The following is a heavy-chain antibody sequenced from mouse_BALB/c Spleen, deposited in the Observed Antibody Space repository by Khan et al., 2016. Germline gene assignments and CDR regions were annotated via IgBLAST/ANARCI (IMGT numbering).Heavy chain of an antibody. Sequence: EVELVESGPELVKPGASVKVSCKTSGYAFTNYSMYWVKQSHGKSLEWIGYIDPYNGGTNYNQEFKDKASLTVDMSSSTAYMHLSSLTSEDSAVYYCARWDGSYVPFAYWGQGTLFTVSA. CDR2: IDPYNGGT. J-gene: IGHJ3*01. CDR1: GYAFTNYS. D-gene: IGHD1-1*02. V-gene: IGHV1S135*01. CDR3: ARWDGSYVPFAY.